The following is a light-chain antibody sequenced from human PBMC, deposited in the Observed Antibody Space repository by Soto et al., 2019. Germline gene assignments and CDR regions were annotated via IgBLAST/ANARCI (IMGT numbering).Light chain of an antibody. Sequence: QSVLTQPPSVSGAPGQSVTFSCTGSSSSIGAGYDVHWYQQLPGTAPKLLIYGNSNRPSGVPDRFSGSKSGTSASLAITGLQAEDEADYYCQSYDSSLSGSVVFGGGTKLTVL. CDR3: QSYDSSLSGSVV. CDR1: SSSIGAGYD. V-gene: IGLV1-40*01. J-gene: IGLJ2*01. CDR2: GNS.